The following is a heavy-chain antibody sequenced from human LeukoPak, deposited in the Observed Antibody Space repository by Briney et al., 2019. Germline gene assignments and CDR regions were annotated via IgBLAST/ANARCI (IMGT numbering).Heavy chain of an antibody. CDR1: GGSISSGGYY. CDR3: ARSEGRRYYYDSSGYLAIDY. Sequence: SETLSLTCTVSGGSISSGGYYWSWIRQHPGKGLEWFGDIYYSGSTYYNPSLKSRVTISVDTSKNQFSLKLSSVTAADTAVYYCARSEGRRYYYDSSGYLAIDYWGQGTLVTVSS. D-gene: IGHD3-22*01. V-gene: IGHV4-31*03. J-gene: IGHJ4*02. CDR2: IYYSGST.